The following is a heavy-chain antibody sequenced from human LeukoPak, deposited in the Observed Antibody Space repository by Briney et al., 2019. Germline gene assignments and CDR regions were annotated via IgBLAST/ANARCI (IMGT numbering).Heavy chain of an antibody. Sequence: SVPTPVKPTQTLTLTCTFAGFSVSTSGVGVGWSRQPPGKALEWLALIYWDDDKRYSPSLKSRLAITKGTSKNQVVLTMTNMDPVDTATYYCAHRQSSSWYYYDTSGFYFPHWGQGVLVTVSS. CDR2: IYWDDDK. CDR1: GFSVSTSGVG. CDR3: AHRQSSSWYYYDTSGFYFPH. J-gene: IGHJ1*01. V-gene: IGHV2-5*02. D-gene: IGHD3-22*01.